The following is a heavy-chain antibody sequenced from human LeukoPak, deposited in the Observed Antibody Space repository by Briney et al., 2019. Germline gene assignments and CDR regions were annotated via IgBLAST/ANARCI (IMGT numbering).Heavy chain of an antibody. CDR3: ARDGEVEMATIRGWFDP. V-gene: IGHV7-4-1*02. Sequence: ASVKVSCKASGYTFTSYAMNWVRQAPGQGLEWMGWINTNTGNPTYAQGFTGRFVFSLDTSVSTAYLQISSLKAEDTAVYYCARDGEVEMATIRGWFDPWGQGTLVTVSS. CDR2: INTNTGNP. J-gene: IGHJ5*02. CDR1: GYTFTSYA. D-gene: IGHD5-24*01.